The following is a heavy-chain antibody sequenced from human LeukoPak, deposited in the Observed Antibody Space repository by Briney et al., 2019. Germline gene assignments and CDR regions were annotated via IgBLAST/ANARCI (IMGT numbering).Heavy chain of an antibody. V-gene: IGHV3-33*08. CDR2: TRFDGSIK. J-gene: IGHJ4*02. D-gene: IGHD1-1*01. CDR1: GFSFSVYE. CDR3: ARWGGTRQYYFDY. Sequence: GGSLRLSCAASGFSFSVYEMHWVRQAPGKGLEWVAVTRFDGSIKQYADSVKGRFTISRDDSKNTLYLQMNSLKSEDTAVYYCARWGGTRQYYFDYWGRGTLVTVSS.